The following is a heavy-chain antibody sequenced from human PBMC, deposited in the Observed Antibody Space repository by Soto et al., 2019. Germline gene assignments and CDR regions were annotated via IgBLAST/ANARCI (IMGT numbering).Heavy chain of an antibody. CDR2: IIPIFGTA. CDR3: ASDASYYYGSGSYYKPLH. Sequence: QVQLVQSGAEVKKPGSSVKVSCKASGGTFSSYAISWVRQAPGQGLEWMEGIIPIFGTANYAQKFQGRVTITADKSTSTAYMELSSLRSEDTAVYYCASDASYYYGSGSYYKPLHWGQGTLVTVSS. J-gene: IGHJ4*02. V-gene: IGHV1-69*06. D-gene: IGHD3-10*01. CDR1: GGTFSSYA.